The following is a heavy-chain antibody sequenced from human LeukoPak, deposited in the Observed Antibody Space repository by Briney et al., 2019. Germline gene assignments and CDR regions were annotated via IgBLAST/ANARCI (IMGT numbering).Heavy chain of an antibody. V-gene: IGHV4-4*07. CDR3: AGAVYYYDSSGYWGLDAFDI. D-gene: IGHD3-22*01. CDR1: GGSISSYY. J-gene: IGHJ3*02. CDR2: IYTSGSA. Sequence: SETLSLTCTVSGGSISSYYWSWIRQPAGKGLEWIGRIYTSGSANYNPSLKSRVTMSVDTSKNQFSLKLSSVTAADTAVYYCAGAVYYYDSSGYWGLDAFDIWGQGTMVTVSS.